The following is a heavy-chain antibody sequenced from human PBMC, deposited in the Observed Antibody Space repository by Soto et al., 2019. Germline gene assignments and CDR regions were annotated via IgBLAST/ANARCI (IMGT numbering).Heavy chain of an antibody. CDR2: IYYSGST. CDR3: ARESGYTMNLDY. D-gene: IGHD3-22*01. V-gene: IGHV4-39*07. CDR1: GGSISSSSYY. J-gene: IGHJ4*02. Sequence: SETLSLTCTVSGGSISSSSYYWGWIRQPPGKGLEWIGNIYYSGSTNYNPSLKSRVTISVDTSKNQFSLKLSSVTAADTAVYYCARESGYTMNLDYWGQGTLVTVSS.